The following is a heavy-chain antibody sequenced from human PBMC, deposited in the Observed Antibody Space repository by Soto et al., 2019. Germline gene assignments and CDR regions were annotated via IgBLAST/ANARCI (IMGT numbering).Heavy chain of an antibody. V-gene: IGHV1-8*01. J-gene: IGHJ5*02. CDR1: GYTFTDYD. Sequence: QEQLVQSGAEVKKPGASVKVSCKTSGYTFTDYDINWVRQATGQGLAWIGWMNPNSGETGYAQKFQGRVTRTRSASLSTAYLGLSSLRSEDTAVYYCARVAVAARPRWYNWFGPWGQGTLVTVSS. CDR2: MNPNSGET. CDR3: ARVAVAARPRWYNWFGP. D-gene: IGHD2-15*01.